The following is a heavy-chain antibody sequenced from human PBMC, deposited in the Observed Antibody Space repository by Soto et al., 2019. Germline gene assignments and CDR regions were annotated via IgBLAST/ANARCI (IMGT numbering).Heavy chain of an antibody. CDR3: ARGAAVAGAILVIDAFDI. J-gene: IGHJ3*02. CDR1: GYTFTSYY. Sequence: ASAKVSCKASGYTFTSYYIHWVRQAPGQGLEWLGIINPSGGSTNYAQKFQGRVTMTRDTSTSTVYMELSSLRSEDTAVYYCARGAAVAGAILVIDAFDIWGQGTMVTVSS. D-gene: IGHD6-19*01. CDR2: INPSGGST. V-gene: IGHV1-46*03.